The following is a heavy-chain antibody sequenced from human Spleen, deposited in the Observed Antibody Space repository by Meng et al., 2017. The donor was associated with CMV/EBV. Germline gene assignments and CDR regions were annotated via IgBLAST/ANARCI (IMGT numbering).Heavy chain of an antibody. CDR2: TRYDGSNK. Sequence: GGSLRLSCAASGFTFSSYAMHWIRQAPGKGLEWVSFTRYDGSNKYYADSVKGRFTISRDNSKNTLYLQMSGLRPEDTAVYYCAKKTNYADFDYWGQGTLVTVSS. CDR3: AKKTNYADFDY. V-gene: IGHV3-30*02. CDR1: GFTFSSYA. J-gene: IGHJ4*02. D-gene: IGHD1-7*01.